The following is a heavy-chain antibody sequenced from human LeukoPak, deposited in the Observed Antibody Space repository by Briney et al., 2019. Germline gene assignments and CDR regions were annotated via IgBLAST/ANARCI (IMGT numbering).Heavy chain of an antibody. D-gene: IGHD2-15*01. V-gene: IGHV3-74*01. CDR1: GFTFSSYW. J-gene: IGHJ3*02. CDR2: INSDGSST. CDR3: AREGEDLSSGDEYDAFDI. Sequence: PGGSLRLSCAASGFTFSSYWMHWVRQAPGKGLVWVSRINSDGSSTSYADSVKGRFTISRDNAKNTLYLQMNSPRVEDTAVYYCAREGEDLSSGDEYDAFDIWGQGTMVTVSS.